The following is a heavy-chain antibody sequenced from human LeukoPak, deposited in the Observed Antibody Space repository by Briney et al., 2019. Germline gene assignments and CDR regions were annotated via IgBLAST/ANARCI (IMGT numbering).Heavy chain of an antibody. V-gene: IGHV3-33*01. CDR2: IWYDGSNK. Sequence: GRSLRLSCAASGFTFSSYGMHWVRQAPGKGLEWVAVIWYDGSNKYYADSVKGRFTISRDNSKNTLYLQMNSLRAEDTAVYYCARVIDGDTAMEPDYWGQGTLVTVSS. D-gene: IGHD5-18*01. J-gene: IGHJ4*02. CDR1: GFTFSSYG. CDR3: ARVIDGDTAMEPDY.